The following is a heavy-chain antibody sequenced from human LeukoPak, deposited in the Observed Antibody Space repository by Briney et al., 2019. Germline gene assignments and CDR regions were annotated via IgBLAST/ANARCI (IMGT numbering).Heavy chain of an antibody. V-gene: IGHV1-69*04. J-gene: IGHJ4*02. CDR2: IIPILGIA. CDR3: ARNDDSSGYYSFDY. Sequence: GASVKVSCKASGGTFSSYAISWVRQAPGQGLEWMGRIIPILGIANYAQKFQGRVTITADKSTSTAYMELSSLRSEDTAVYSCARNDDSSGYYSFDYWGQGTLVTVSS. CDR1: GGTFSSYA. D-gene: IGHD3-22*01.